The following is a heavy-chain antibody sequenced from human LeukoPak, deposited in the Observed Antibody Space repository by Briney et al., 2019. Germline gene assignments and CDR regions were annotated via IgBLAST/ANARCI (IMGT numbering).Heavy chain of an antibody. D-gene: IGHD6-13*01. Sequence: SETLSLTCAVYGGSFSGYYWSWIRLPPGKGLEWIGENNHSGSTNYNPSLKSRVTISVDTSKNQFSLKLSSVTAADTAVYYCARASYSSSLGYWGQGTLVTVSS. J-gene: IGHJ4*02. CDR1: GGSFSGYY. CDR2: NNHSGST. V-gene: IGHV4-34*01. CDR3: ARASYSSSLGY.